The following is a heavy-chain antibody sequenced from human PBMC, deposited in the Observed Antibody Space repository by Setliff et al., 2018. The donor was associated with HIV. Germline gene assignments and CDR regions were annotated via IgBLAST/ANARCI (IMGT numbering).Heavy chain of an antibody. V-gene: IGHV4-34*01. CDR2: ISHSGTT. CDR3: ARGVRDNSGWSSYYFDY. Sequence: SETLSLTCAVYGGSFSGYYWSWIRQSPGKGLEWVGEISHSGTTNYNPSLKSRVTISVDTSKNQFSLKLNSVTAADTAVYYCARGVRDNSGWSSYYFDYWGQGTLVTVSS. CDR1: GGSFSGYY. J-gene: IGHJ4*02. D-gene: IGHD6-19*01.